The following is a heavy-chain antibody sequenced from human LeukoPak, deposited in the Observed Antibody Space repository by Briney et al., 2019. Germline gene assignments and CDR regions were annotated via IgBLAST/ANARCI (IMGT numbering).Heavy chain of an antibody. V-gene: IGHV1-8*03. Sequence: GASVKVSCKASGYTFTSYDINWVRQATGQGLEWMGWMNPNSGNTGYAQKFQGRVTITRNTSISTAYMELSSLRSEDTAVYYCARGFELTAIPHYFDYWGQGTLVTASS. CDR1: GYTFTSYD. CDR2: MNPNSGNT. CDR3: ARGFELTAIPHYFDY. J-gene: IGHJ4*02. D-gene: IGHD2-21*02.